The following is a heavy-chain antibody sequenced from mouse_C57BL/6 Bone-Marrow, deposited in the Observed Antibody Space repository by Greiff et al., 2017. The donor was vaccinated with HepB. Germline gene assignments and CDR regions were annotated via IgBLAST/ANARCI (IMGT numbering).Heavy chain of an antibody. CDR1: GYTFTSYW. CDR2: IHPNSGST. Sequence: VQLQQPGAELVKPGASVKLSCKASGYTFTSYWMHWVKQRPGQGLEWIGMIHPNSGSTNYNEKFKSKATLTVDKSSSTAYMQRSSLTSEDSAVYYCASYYYGSSPYYFDYWGQGTTLTVSS. D-gene: IGHD1-1*01. CDR3: ASYYYGSSPYYFDY. V-gene: IGHV1-64*01. J-gene: IGHJ2*01.